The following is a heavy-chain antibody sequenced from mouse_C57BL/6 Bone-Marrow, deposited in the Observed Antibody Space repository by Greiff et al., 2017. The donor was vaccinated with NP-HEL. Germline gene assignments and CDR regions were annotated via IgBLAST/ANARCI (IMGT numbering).Heavy chain of an antibody. Sequence: VQLQESGAELVRPGTSVKVSCKASGYAFTNYLIEWVKQRPGQGLEWIGVVNPGSGGTNYNEKFKGKATLTADKSSSTAYMQLSSLTSEDSAVYFCASGNDLAWFAYWGQGTLVTVSA. J-gene: IGHJ3*01. D-gene: IGHD2-2*01. CDR3: ASGNDLAWFAY. CDR2: VNPGSGGT. V-gene: IGHV1-54*01. CDR1: GYAFTNYL.